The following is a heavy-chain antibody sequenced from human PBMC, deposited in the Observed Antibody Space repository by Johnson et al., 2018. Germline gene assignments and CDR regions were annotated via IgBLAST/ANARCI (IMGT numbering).Heavy chain of an antibody. D-gene: IGHD1-26*01. CDR2: ISSSGSHI. CDR1: GFTFSSYS. Sequence: EVQLVESGGGLVKPGGSLRLSCAASGFTFSSYSMNWVRQAPGKGLEWVSSISSSGSHIYYADSVKGRVFISRDNAKNSLYLQINSLRAEDTAVYYCATGVGTYDYYRDGWGKGTTVTVSS. V-gene: IGHV3-21*01. J-gene: IGHJ6*03. CDR3: ATGVGTYDYYRDG.